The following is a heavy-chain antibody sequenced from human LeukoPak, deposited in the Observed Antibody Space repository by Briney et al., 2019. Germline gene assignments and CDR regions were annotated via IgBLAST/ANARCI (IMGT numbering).Heavy chain of an antibody. J-gene: IGHJ4*02. CDR2: ISYDGSNK. D-gene: IGHD6-19*01. Sequence: SGGSLRLSCAASGLTFSSYAMHWVRQAPGKGLEWVAVISYDGSNKYYADSVKGRFTISRDNSKNTLYLQMNSLRAEDTAVYYCARGGSSGCYDYWGQGTLVTVSS. CDR3: ARGGSSGCYDY. CDR1: GLTFSSYA. V-gene: IGHV3-30*14.